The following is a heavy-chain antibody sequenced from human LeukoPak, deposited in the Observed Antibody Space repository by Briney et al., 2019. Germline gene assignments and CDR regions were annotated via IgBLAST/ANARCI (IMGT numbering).Heavy chain of an antibody. Sequence: GGSLRLSCAASGFTFSDYYMSWIRQAPGKGLEWVSYISSSGSTIYYADSVKGRFTISRDNAKNSLYLQMNSLRAEDTAVYYCARDSSAIFGVVNFDYWGQGTLVTVSS. J-gene: IGHJ4*02. CDR2: ISSSGSTI. CDR1: GFTFSDYY. D-gene: IGHD3-3*01. CDR3: ARDSSAIFGVVNFDY. V-gene: IGHV3-11*01.